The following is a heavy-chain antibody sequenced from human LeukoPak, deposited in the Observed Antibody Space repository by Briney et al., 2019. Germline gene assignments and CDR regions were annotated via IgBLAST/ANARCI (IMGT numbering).Heavy chain of an antibody. CDR1: GGSISSYY. V-gene: IGHV4-59*01. J-gene: IGHJ4*02. Sequence: PSETLSLTCTVSGGSISSYYWSWIRQPPGKGLEWIGYIYYTGSTNYNPSLKSRVTMSVDTSKNQFSLNLRSVTPEDTAVYYCARNLIPEQLVLNFWGQGTLVTVSS. D-gene: IGHD6-13*01. CDR3: ARNLIPEQLVLNF. CDR2: IYYTGST.